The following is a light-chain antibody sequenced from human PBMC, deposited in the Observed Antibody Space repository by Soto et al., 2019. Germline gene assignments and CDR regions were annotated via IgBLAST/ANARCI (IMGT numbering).Light chain of an antibody. CDR1: QGIRSY. V-gene: IGKV1-9*01. CDR3: QQLSSYPIT. J-gene: IGKJ5*01. CDR2: TAS. Sequence: DIQLTQSPSFLSASVGDRVTITCRASQGIRSYAAWYQQKPGKAPNLLIYTASALQGVVPSRFSGSGSGTEFTLTSSSLQPEDCAIYYCQQLSSYPITFGQGTRLEIK.